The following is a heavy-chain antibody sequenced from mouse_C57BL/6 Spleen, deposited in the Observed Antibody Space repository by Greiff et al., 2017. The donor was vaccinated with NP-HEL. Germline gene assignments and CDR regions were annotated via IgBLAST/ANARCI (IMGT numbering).Heavy chain of an antibody. D-gene: IGHD1-1*01. CDR1: GYAFSSSW. J-gene: IGHJ4*01. CDR3: AREYYGSLAMDY. CDR2: IYPGDGDT. V-gene: IGHV1-82*01. Sequence: QVQLQQSGPELVKPGASVKISCKASGYAFSSSWMNWVKQRPGKGLEWIGRIYPGDGDTNYNGKFKGKATLTADKSSSTAYMQLSSLTSEDSAVYFWAREYYGSLAMDYWGQGTSVTVSS.